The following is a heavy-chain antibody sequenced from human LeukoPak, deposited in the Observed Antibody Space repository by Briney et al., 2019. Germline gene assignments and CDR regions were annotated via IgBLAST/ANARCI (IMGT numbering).Heavy chain of an antibody. CDR2: IYSDGTT. J-gene: IGHJ4*02. CDR1: GFTVTSNY. V-gene: IGHV3-53*01. CDR3: AGDFDPFSGRQGDY. Sequence: PGGSLRLSCAASGFTVTSNYMSWFRQTPEKGLEWVSLIYSDGTTYYADSAKGRFTISRDNSKNTLYLEMNSLRAEDTAMYYCAGDFDPFSGRQGDYWGQGTLVTVSS. D-gene: IGHD1-26*01.